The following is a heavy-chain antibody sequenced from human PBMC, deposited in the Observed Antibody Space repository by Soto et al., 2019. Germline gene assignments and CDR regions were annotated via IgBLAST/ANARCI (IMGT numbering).Heavy chain of an antibody. V-gene: IGHV4-31*03. J-gene: IGHJ4*02. Sequence: PSEPRYLTCTVSGGSISSGGYYWSWIRQHPGKGLEWIGYIYYSGSTYYNPSLKSRVTISVDTSKNQFSLKLSSVTAADTAVYYCAHRDQWLGPYFDYWGQGILVTVSS. CDR1: GGSISSGGYY. CDR3: AHRDQWLGPYFDY. CDR2: IYYSGST. D-gene: IGHD6-19*01.